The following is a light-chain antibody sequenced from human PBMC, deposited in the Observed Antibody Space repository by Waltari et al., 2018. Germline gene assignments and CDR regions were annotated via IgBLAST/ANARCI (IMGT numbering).Light chain of an antibody. J-gene: IGLJ1*01. V-gene: IGLV2-23*01. Sequence: QSALTQPASVSGSPGQSITISCTGTSSDVGRYNLFSWYQQHPGKAPKLMIYEGSKRPSGVSNRFSGAKSGNTASLTISGLQAEDEADYYCCSHAGSSTYVFGTGTKVTVL. CDR1: SSDVGRYNL. CDR2: EGS. CDR3: CSHAGSSTYV.